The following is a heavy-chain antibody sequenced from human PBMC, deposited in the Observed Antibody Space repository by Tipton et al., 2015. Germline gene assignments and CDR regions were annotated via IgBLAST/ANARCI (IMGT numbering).Heavy chain of an antibody. CDR1: GFSISGFT. CDR2: ITASSSYI. CDR3: ARAPSVPPYFDL. J-gene: IGHJ2*01. V-gene: IGHV3-21*01. Sequence: SLRLSCTASGFSISGFTMYWVRQAPGKGLEWVSSITASSSYINYADSPKGRFTISRDNAKKSLYLQMNGLRAEDTAVYFCARAPSVPPYFDLWGRGTRVTVSS.